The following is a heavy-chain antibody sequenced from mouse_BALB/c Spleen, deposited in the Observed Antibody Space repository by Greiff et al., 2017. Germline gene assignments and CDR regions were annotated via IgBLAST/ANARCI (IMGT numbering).Heavy chain of an antibody. J-gene: IGHJ4*01. CDR3: ARGPSMIFYAMDY. CDR1: GFSLTSYG. CDR2: IWAGGST. V-gene: IGHV2-9*02. D-gene: IGHD2-3*01. Sequence: VQVVESGPGLVAPSQSLSITCTVSGFSLTSYGVHWVRQPPGKGLEWLGVIWAGGSTNYNSALMSRLSISKDNSKSQVFLKMNSLQTDDTAMYYCARGPSMIFYAMDYWGQGTSVTVSS.